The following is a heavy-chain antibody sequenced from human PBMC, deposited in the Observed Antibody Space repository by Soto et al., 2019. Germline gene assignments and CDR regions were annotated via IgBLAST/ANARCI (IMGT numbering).Heavy chain of an antibody. D-gene: IGHD3-3*01. J-gene: IGHJ6*02. CDR3: ARDNILGILYGGMDV. Sequence: SETLSLTCTVSGGSISSGDYYWSWIRQPPGKGLEWIGCIYYSGSTYYNPSLKSRVTISVDTSKNQFSPKLSPVTAADTAVYYCARDNILGILYGGMDVWGQGTTVTVSS. V-gene: IGHV4-30-4*01. CDR1: GGSISSGDYY. CDR2: IYYSGST.